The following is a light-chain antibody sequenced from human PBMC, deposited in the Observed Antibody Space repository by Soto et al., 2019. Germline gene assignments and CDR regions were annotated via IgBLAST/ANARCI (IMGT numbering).Light chain of an antibody. CDR1: SSDVGAYNY. CDR2: EVS. V-gene: IGLV2-14*01. CDR3: TSYRSSSALFV. Sequence: QSVLTQPASVSGSPGQSITISCTGTSSDVGAYNYVSWYQQHPGKAPKLMIYEVSHRPSGVSNRFSASKSGNTASLTISGLQAEDEADYYCTSYRSSSALFVFGTGTKLTVL. J-gene: IGLJ1*01.